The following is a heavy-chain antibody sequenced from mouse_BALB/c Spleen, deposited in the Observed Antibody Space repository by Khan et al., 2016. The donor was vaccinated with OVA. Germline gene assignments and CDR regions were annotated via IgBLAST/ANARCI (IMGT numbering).Heavy chain of an antibody. Sequence: EVQGVESGGDLVKPGGSLNLSCEASGFTFSSYGMSWLRQTPDKRLEWVATISNGGSYTYYPDRVKGRLTISRDNATNTLYLQMSSLKSEDTTMYYCARHRFTTPTAWFAYWGQGTLVTVSA. CDR1: GFTFSSYG. V-gene: IGHV5-6*01. J-gene: IGHJ3*01. CDR3: ARHRFTTPTAWFAY. D-gene: IGHD1-2*01. CDR2: ISNGGSYT.